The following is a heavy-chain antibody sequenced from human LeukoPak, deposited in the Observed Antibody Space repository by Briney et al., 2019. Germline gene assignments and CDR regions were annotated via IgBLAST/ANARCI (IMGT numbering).Heavy chain of an antibody. D-gene: IGHD2-2*01. CDR3: AKELGYCSSTSCYDYFDY. J-gene: IGHJ4*02. CDR2: IIWNSGSI. CDR1: GFTFDDYA. V-gene: IGHV3-9*01. Sequence: PGGSLRLSCAASGFTFDDYAMHWVRQAPGKGLEWVSVIIWNSGSIGYADSVKGRFTISRDNAKNSLYLQMNSRRAEDTALYYCAKELGYCSSTSCYDYFDYWGQGTLVTVSS.